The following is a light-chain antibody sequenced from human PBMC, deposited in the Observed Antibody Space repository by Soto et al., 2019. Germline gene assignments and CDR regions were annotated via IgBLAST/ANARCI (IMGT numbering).Light chain of an antibody. CDR3: HQYGSSQT. Sequence: EIVLTQSPGTLSLSPGERATLSCRASQSVSSSYLAWYQQKPGQAPRLLIYGASSRATDIPDRFSGSGSGTDFTLTISRLEPEDFAVYYCHQYGSSQTFGQGTKVDI. J-gene: IGKJ1*01. CDR1: QSVSSSY. V-gene: IGKV3-20*01. CDR2: GAS.